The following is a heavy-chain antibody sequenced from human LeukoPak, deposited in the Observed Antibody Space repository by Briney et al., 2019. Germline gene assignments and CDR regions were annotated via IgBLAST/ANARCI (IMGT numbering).Heavy chain of an antibody. CDR2: IYPGDSDT. J-gene: IGHJ4*02. D-gene: IGHD3-10*01. Sequence: GASLQISCKGSGYSFTSYWIGWVRQMPGKGLEWMGIIYPGDSDTRYSPSFQGQVTISADKSISTAYLQWSSLKASDTAMYYCARSITYYYGSGSYLVDYWGQGTLVTVSS. CDR3: ARSITYYYGSGSYLVDY. V-gene: IGHV5-51*01. CDR1: GYSFTSYW.